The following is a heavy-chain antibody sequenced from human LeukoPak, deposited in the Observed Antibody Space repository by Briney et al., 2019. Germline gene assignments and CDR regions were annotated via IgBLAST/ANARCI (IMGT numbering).Heavy chain of an antibody. V-gene: IGHV3-30*04. CDR1: GSTFSNYT. J-gene: IGHJ4*02. Sequence: GRSLRLFCAVSGSTFSNYTTQWVRQAPGKGLEWVAFLPPDGRYQYYADSLKGRFTISRDNFKNALYLQMNGLRLEDTAGYYCARGLHDRSWYGAHWGQGTLLSVSS. CDR3: ARGLHDRSWYGAH. CDR2: LPPDGRYQ. D-gene: IGHD6-13*01.